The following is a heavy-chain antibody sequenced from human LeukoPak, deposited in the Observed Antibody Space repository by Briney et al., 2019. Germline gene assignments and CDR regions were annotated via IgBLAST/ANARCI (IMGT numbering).Heavy chain of an antibody. D-gene: IGHD1-26*01. V-gene: IGHV3-48*02. CDR3: ARERVGVPVFDH. J-gene: IGHJ4*02. Sequence: GGSLRLSCAASGFTFSSYSMNWVRQAPGKGLEWVSDISSSSSTIYYADSVKGRFTISRDNSKYSLYLQMNSLKDEDTAVYYSARERVGVPVFDHWGQGTLVTVSS. CDR1: GFTFSSYS. CDR2: ISSSSSTI.